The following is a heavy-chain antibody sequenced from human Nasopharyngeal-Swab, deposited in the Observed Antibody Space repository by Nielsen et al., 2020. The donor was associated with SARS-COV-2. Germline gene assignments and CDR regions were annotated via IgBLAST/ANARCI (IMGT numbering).Heavy chain of an antibody. CDR1: AFTFGNYY. CDR2: ISGTGDTV. V-gene: IGHV3-11*04. D-gene: IGHD2-8*01. Sequence: GESLKISCAASAFTFGNYYMTWIRQAPGKGLEWVSYISGTGDTVYYADSVKGRFTISRDNAKNSLYLQMNSLRAEDTAVYYCARGYCTNGVCYRNAFDIWGQGTMVTVSS. CDR3: ARGYCTNGVCYRNAFDI. J-gene: IGHJ3*02.